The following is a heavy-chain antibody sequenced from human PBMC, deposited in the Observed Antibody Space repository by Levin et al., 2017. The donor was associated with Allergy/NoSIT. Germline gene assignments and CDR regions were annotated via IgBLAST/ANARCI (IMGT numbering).Heavy chain of an antibody. J-gene: IGHJ4*02. CDR3: ALSITVFDN. V-gene: IGHV3-7*01. CDR1: GFRFRTYW. CDR2: IKEDGSEK. Sequence: LSLPCAASGFRFRTYWMSWVRQAPGKGLEWVANIKEDGSEKYYVDSVKGRFTISRDNAKNSLYLQMSSLRVEDTAVYYWALSITVFDNWGQGTLVTVSS. D-gene: IGHD3-10*01.